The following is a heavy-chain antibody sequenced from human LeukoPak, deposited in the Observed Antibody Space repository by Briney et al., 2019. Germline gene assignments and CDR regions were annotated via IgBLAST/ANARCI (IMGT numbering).Heavy chain of an antibody. J-gene: IGHJ6*03. CDR3: ASYYYDSSGYNYYYYYYMDV. V-gene: IGHV3-30*02. D-gene: IGHD3-22*01. CDR1: GFTFSSYG. Sequence: QPGGSLRLSCAASGFTFSSYGMHWVRQAPGKGLEWVAFIRYDGSNKYYADSVKGRFTISRDNSKNTLYLQMNSLRAEDTAVYYCASYYYDSSGYNYYYYYYMDVWGKGTTVTIPS. CDR2: IRYDGSNK.